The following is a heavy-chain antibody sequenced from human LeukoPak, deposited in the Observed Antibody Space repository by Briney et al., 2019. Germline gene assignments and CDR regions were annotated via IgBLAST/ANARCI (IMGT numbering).Heavy chain of an antibody. J-gene: IGHJ4*02. D-gene: IGHD1-26*01. Sequence: GGSLRLSCAASGFTFSSYNMNWVRQAPGKGLEGISYINTSTTTIYYANSMKGRFTISRDTTKKSLNLQMNTQSDKATGCYYCASWGEGALDNWGQGTLVTVSS. V-gene: IGHV3-48*02. CDR1: GFTFSSYN. CDR2: INTSTTTI. CDR3: ASWGEGALDN.